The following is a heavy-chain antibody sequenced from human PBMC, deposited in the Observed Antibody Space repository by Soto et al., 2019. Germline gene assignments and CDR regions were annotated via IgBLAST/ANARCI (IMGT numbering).Heavy chain of an antibody. D-gene: IGHD6-13*01. CDR1: GGSISSGGYS. CDR2: IYYSGST. CDR3: ARGYSSSWDPSFDY. J-gene: IGHJ4*02. V-gene: IGHV4-31*03. Sequence: PSETLSLTCIVSGGSISSGGYSWSWIRQHPGKGLEWIGYIYYSGSTYYNPSLKSRLSISVDTSKSLFSLNLSSVTAADTAVYYCARGYSSSWDPSFDYWGQGTLVTVSS.